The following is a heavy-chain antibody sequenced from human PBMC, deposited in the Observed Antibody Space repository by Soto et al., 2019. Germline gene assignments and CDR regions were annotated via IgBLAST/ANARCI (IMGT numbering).Heavy chain of an antibody. CDR2: ISGSRGST. Sequence: GGSLRRSCAAFGFTCSSYAMSWARQAPGKGLERVTAISGSRGSTYYADSVKGRFTISRDNSKNTLYLQMNSLRAEDTAVYYCAKVPYSSGWPKYVDLFGYFEYWGKGNLVTVSS. D-gene: IGHD6-19*01. CDR1: GFTCSSYA. CDR3: AKVPYSSGWPKYVDLFGYFEY. V-gene: IGHV3-23*01. J-gene: IGHJ4*02.